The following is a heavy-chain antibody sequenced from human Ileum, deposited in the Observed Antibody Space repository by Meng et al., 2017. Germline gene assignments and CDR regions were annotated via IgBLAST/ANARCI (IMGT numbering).Heavy chain of an antibody. V-gene: IGHV4-30-4*01. J-gene: IGHJ4*02. Sequence: QVQLQESGPGLVKPSQTLSLTCSCPNGSLTNVNNYWNWIRQAPGQALEHIGYIYYDGSSYATPSLKSRVTMSIDTSTNQFSLRLDSVTAADTAVYYCAREFYVDTAMVIDSWGPGALVTVSS. CDR1: NGSLTNVNNY. CDR3: AREFYVDTAMVIDS. D-gene: IGHD5-18*01. CDR2: IYYDGSS.